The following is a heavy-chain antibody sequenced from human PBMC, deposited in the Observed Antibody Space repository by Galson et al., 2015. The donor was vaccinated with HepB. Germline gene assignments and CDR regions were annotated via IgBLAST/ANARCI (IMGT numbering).Heavy chain of an antibody. J-gene: IGHJ6*02. CDR3: ARDNSEGSGSYYYYYGMDV. V-gene: IGHV3-74*01. CDR2: INSDGSST. Sequence: SLRLSCAASGFTFSSYWMHWVRQAPGKGLVWVSRINSDGSSTSYADSVKGRFTISRDNAKNTLYLQMNSLRAEDTAVYYCARDNSEGSGSYYYYYGMDVWGQGTTVTVSS. CDR1: GFTFSSYW. D-gene: IGHD3-10*01.